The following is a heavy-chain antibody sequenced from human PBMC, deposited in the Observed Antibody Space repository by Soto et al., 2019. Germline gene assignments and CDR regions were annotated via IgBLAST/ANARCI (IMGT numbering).Heavy chain of an antibody. J-gene: IGHJ4*02. D-gene: IGHD3-22*01. V-gene: IGHV3-11*06. CDR1: GFTFSDYY. CDR2: ISSSSSYT. Sequence: GGSLRLSCAASGFTFSDYYMSWIRQAPGKGLEWVSYISSSSSYTNYADSVKGRFTISRDNAMNSLYLQMNSLRAEDTAVYYCARGTTYYYDSSPFDYWGQGTLVTVSS. CDR3: ARGTTYYYDSSPFDY.